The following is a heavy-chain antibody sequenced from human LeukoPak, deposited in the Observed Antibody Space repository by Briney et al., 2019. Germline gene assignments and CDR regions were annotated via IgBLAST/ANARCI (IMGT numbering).Heavy chain of an antibody. CDR2: IWYDGSNK. CDR3: ARDHIPSSSGWFDP. J-gene: IGHJ5*02. V-gene: IGHV3-33*01. Sequence: GGSLRLSCAASGFTFSNYGMHWVRQAPVKGLEWVAVIWYDGSNKYYADSVKGRFTISRDNSRNTLYPQMNSLRADDTAVYYCARDHIPSSSGWFDPWGQGTLVTVSS. D-gene: IGHD6-6*01. CDR1: GFTFSNYG.